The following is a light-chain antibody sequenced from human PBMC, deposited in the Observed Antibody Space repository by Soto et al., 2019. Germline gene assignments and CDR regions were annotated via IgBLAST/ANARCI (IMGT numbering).Light chain of an antibody. Sequence: EAVMTPSPATRSVPPGEGAPLSCRASQSVRSYVAWYQQQPGQAPRPLMYGASTRATGVPTRSSGSGSGTVFTLTISSLHSEDFAVYFCQHYHNWPPPFTFGGGTRVDIK. CDR1: QSVRSY. CDR3: QHYHNWPPPFT. CDR2: GAS. V-gene: IGKV3-15*01. J-gene: IGKJ4*01.